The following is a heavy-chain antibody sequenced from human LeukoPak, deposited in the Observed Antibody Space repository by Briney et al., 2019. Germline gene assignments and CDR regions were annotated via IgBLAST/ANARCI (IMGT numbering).Heavy chain of an antibody. J-gene: IGHJ5*02. CDR3: APRGDIEHSYGYGKWFDP. Sequence: LSETLSLTCAVYGGSFSGYYWSWIRQPPGKGLEWIGEINNSGSTNHKASLKSRVTISVVRSKHQFSLSLSSVTAADTAVYYCAPRGDIEHSYGYGKWFDPWGQGTRVTVSS. D-gene: IGHD5-18*01. V-gene: IGHV4-34*01. CDR1: GGSFSGYY. CDR2: INNSGST.